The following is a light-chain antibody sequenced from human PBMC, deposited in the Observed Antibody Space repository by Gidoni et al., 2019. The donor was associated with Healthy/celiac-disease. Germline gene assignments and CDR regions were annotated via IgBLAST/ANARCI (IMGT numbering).Light chain of an antibody. CDR1: QGISSY. J-gene: IGKJ3*01. V-gene: IGKV1-8*01. Sequence: AIRLTQSPSSLSASTGDRVTITCRASQGISSYLAWYQQKPGKAPKLLIYAASTLQSGVPSRFSGRGSGTEFTLTISCLQSEDFATYYCQQYYSYPPFTFGPGTKVDIK. CDR2: AAS. CDR3: QQYYSYPPFT.